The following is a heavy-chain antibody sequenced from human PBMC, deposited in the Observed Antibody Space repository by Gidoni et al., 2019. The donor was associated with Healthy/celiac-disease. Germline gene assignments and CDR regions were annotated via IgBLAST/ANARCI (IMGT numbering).Heavy chain of an antibody. CDR1: GGSISSGGYY. J-gene: IGHJ3*02. CDR2: IYYSWST. Sequence: QVQLQESGPGLVKPSQTLSLTCTVSGGSISSGGYYWSWIRQHPGKGLEWIGYIYYSWSTYYNPSLKSRVTISVDTSKNQFSLKLSSVTAADTAVYYCARGRVPAADDAFDIWGQGTMVTVSS. V-gene: IGHV4-31*03. CDR3: ARGRVPAADDAFDI. D-gene: IGHD2-2*01.